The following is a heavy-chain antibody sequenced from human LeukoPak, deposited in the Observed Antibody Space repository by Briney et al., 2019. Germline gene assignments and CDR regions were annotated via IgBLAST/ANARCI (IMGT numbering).Heavy chain of an antibody. CDR1: GFTFSSYG. Sequence: GGSLRLSCAASGFTFSSYGMHWVSQAPGKGLEWVAVIWYDGSNKYYADSVKGRFTISRDNSKNTLYLQMNSLRAEDTAVYYCARETGDYYFDYWGQGTLVTVSS. CDR3: ARETGDYYFDY. V-gene: IGHV3-33*01. CDR2: IWYDGSNK. D-gene: IGHD4-17*01. J-gene: IGHJ4*02.